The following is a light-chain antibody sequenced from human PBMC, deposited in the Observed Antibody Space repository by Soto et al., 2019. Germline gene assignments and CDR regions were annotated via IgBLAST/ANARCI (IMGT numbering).Light chain of an antibody. Sequence: DIHMTQSPSSLSASVGDRVTITCQASQDISNSLNWYQQRPGKAPNLLIYDASNLETGVPSRFSGSGSGTHFTLTISSLQPEDIATYHCQQYNNLPLTFGGGTMVDVK. CDR3: QQYNNLPLT. CDR1: QDISNS. J-gene: IGKJ4*01. V-gene: IGKV1-33*01. CDR2: DAS.